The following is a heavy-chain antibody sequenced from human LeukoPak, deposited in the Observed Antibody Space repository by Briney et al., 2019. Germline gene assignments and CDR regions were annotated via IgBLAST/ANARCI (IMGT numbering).Heavy chain of an antibody. J-gene: IGHJ4*02. CDR3: ARGYPCSGSFARVLDY. CDR1: GYTFTSYG. V-gene: IGHV1-18*01. D-gene: IGHD3-10*02. CDR2: ISAYNGNT. Sequence: ASVKVSCKASGYTFTSYGISWVRQAPGQGLEWMGWISAYNGNTNYAQKFQGRVTMTRDTSISTAYMELSRLRSDDTAVYYCARGYPCSGSFARVLDYWGQGTLVTVSS.